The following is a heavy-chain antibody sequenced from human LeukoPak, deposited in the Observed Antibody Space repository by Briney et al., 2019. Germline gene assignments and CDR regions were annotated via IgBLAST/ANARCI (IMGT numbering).Heavy chain of an antibody. CDR2: INPNSGGT. Sequence: ASVKVSCKASGYTFTGYYMHWVRQAPGQGLEWMGWINPNSGGTNYARKFQGRVTMTRDTSISTAYMELSRLRPGDTAVYYCARTNRTTAFDIWGQGTMVTVSS. CDR3: ARTNRTTAFDI. J-gene: IGHJ3*02. CDR1: GYTFTGYY. V-gene: IGHV1-2*02. D-gene: IGHD1-14*01.